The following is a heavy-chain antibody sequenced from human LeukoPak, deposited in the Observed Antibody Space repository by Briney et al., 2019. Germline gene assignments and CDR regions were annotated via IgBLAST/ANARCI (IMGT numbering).Heavy chain of an antibody. V-gene: IGHV4-59*08. CDR3: ARGMSIAAAGNYWYFDL. CDR1: GGSISSYY. CDR2: IYYSGST. J-gene: IGHJ2*01. Sequence: ASETLSLTCTVSGGSISSYYWSWIRQPPGKGLEWIGYIYYSGSTNYNPSLKSRVTISVDTSKNQFSLKLSSVTAADTAVYYCARGMSIAAAGNYWYFDLWGRGTLVTVSS. D-gene: IGHD6-13*01.